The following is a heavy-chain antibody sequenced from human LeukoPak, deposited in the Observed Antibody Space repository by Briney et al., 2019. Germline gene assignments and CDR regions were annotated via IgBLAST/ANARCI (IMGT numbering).Heavy chain of an antibody. Sequence: SETLSLTCTVSGGSISSYYWSWIRQPPGKGLEWIGYIYYSGSTNYNPSLKSRVTISVDTSKNQSSLKLSSVTAADTAVYYCARALLGAFDYWGQGTLVTVSS. V-gene: IGHV4-59*01. CDR2: IYYSGST. J-gene: IGHJ4*02. D-gene: IGHD2-15*01. CDR3: ARALLGAFDY. CDR1: GGSISSYY.